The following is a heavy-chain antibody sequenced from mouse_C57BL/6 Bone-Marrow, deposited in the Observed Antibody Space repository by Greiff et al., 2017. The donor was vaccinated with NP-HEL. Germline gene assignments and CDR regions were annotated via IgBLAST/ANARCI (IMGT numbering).Heavy chain of an antibody. Sequence: EVQRVESGAELVRPGASVKLSCTASGLDIKDDYMHWVKQRPEQGLEWIGWIDPENGATEYASKFQGKATITADTSSNTAYLQLSGLTSEDTAVYYCTRNYDYAMDYWGQGPSVTVSS. V-gene: IGHV14-4*01. D-gene: IGHD2-1*01. CDR1: GLDIKDDY. CDR2: IDPENGAT. J-gene: IGHJ4*01. CDR3: TRNYDYAMDY.